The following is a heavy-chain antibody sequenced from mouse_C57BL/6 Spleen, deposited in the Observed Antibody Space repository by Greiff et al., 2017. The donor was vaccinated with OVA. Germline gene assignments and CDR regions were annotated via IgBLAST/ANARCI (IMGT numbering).Heavy chain of an antibody. V-gene: IGHV10-1*01. J-gene: IGHJ1*03. CDR3: VRGGVRYRGYFDV. Sequence: EVHLVESGGGLVQPKGSLKLSCAASGFSFNTYAMNWVRQAPGKGLEWVARIRSKSNNYATYYADSVKDRFTISRDDSESMLYLQMNNLKTEDTAMYYCVRGGVRYRGYFDVWGTGTTVTVSS. CDR2: IRSKSNNYAT. CDR1: GFSFNTYA. D-gene: IGHD1-1*01.